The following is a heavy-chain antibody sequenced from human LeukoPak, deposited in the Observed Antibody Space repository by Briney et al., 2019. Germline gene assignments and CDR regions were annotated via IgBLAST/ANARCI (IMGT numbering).Heavy chain of an antibody. CDR1: GGSFITYA. CDR3: ARDDDVGASNY. CDR2: IIPILGLA. D-gene: IGHD1-26*01. V-gene: IGHV1-69*04. Sequence: VKVSCKASGGSFITYAISWVRQAPGQGLEWMGRIIPILGLANYAQKFQGRVTITADKSTSTAYKELSSLRSEDTAVYYCARDDDVGASNYWGQGTLVTVSS. J-gene: IGHJ4*02.